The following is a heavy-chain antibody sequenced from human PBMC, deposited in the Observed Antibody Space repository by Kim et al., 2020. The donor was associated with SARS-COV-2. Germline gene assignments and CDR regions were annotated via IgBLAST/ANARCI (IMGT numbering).Heavy chain of an antibody. V-gene: IGHV4-59*08. J-gene: IGHJ6*02. Sequence: SETLSLTCTVSGGSISSYYWSWIRQPPGKGLEWIGYIYYSGSTNYNPSLKSRVTISVDTSKNQFSLKLSSVTAADTAVYYCARLRDYVWGSYGYYYGMDVWGQGTTVTVSS. CDR2: IYYSGST. CDR3: ARLRDYVWGSYGYYYGMDV. CDR1: GGSISSYY. D-gene: IGHD3-16*01.